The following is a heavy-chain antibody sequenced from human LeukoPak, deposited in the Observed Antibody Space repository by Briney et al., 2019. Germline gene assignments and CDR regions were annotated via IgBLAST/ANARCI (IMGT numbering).Heavy chain of an antibody. V-gene: IGHV3-30*04. CDR2: ISYDGSNK. CDR3: ARGGRFLEWPIYDY. Sequence: GGSLRLSCPASGFILSDYVMHWVRQAPGKGLEWVAVISYDGSNKYYADSVKGRFTISRDNSKNTLYLQMNSLRAGDTAVYYCARGGRFLEWPIYDYWGQGTLATVPP. CDR1: GFILSDYV. D-gene: IGHD3-3*01. J-gene: IGHJ4*02.